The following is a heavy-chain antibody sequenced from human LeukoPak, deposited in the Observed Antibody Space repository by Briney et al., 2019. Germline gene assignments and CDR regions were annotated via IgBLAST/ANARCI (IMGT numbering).Heavy chain of an antibody. CDR2: ISSTSEYV. J-gene: IGHJ6*03. CDR1: GFTFSNYC. D-gene: IGHD2-21*01. V-gene: IGHV3-21*01. CDR3: ARVPLDIILLYYMDV. Sequence: GGSLRLSCAASGFTFSNYCMNWVRQAPGEGLEWVASISSTSEYVLHSDSVQGRFSISRDNARDSLFLGMNSLRAEDTAIYYCARVPLDIILLYYMDVWGKGTTVTVSS.